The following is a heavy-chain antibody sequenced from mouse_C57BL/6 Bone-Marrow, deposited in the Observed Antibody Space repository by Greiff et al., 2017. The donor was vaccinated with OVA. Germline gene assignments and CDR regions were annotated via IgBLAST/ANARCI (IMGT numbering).Heavy chain of an antibody. D-gene: IGHD3-2*02. CDR1: GYTFTSYW. V-gene: IGHV1-59*01. J-gene: IGHJ3*01. CDR2: IDPSDSYT. Sequence: QVQLQQPGAELVRPGTSVKLSCKASGYTFTSYWMHWVKQRPGQGLEWIGVIDPSDSYTNYNPKFKGKATLTVDTSSSTAYMQLSSLTSEDSAVYYCARRVQLRPLAYWGQGTLVTVSA. CDR3: ARRVQLRPLAY.